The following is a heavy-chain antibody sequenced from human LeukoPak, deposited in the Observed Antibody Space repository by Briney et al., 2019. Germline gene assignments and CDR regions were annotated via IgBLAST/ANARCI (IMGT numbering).Heavy chain of an antibody. V-gene: IGHV4-39*01. D-gene: IGHD2-2*01. CDR2: IYYSGST. CDR1: GGSISSSSYY. J-gene: IGHJ4*02. CDR3: VRYCNDASCSALYYFDY. Sequence: SETLSLTCTVSGGSISSSSYYWGWIRQTPGKGLEWIGSIYYSGSTYYNPSLKSRVTISVDTSKNQFSLKLSSVTAADTAVYYCVRYCNDASCSALYYFDYWGQGTLVTVSS.